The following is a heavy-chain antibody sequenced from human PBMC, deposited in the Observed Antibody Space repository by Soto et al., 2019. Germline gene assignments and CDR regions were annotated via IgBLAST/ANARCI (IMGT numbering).Heavy chain of an antibody. Sequence: SETLSLTCAVYGGSFSGYYWSWIRQPPGKGLEWIGEINHDGSTNYNPSLKSRVTISVDTSKNQFSLKLISVTAAGTAVYYCATGPALRVVVERDAPDKYYLDYWSLGTLVTVSS. CDR2: INHDGST. CDR3: ATGPALRVVVERDAPDKYYLDY. CDR1: GGSFSGYY. D-gene: IGHD2-15*01. V-gene: IGHV4-34*01. J-gene: IGHJ4*02.